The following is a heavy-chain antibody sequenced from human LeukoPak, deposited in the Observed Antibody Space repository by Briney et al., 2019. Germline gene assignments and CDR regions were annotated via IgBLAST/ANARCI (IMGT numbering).Heavy chain of an antibody. CDR1: GYTFTGYY. V-gene: IGHV1-2*02. CDR3: AKALGYCSSTSCQQIDY. CDR2: INPNSGGT. Sequence: ASVKVSCKASGYTFTGYYMHWVRQAPGQGLEWMGWINPNSGGTNYAQKFQGRVTMTRDTSISTAYMELSRLRAEDTAVYYCAKALGYCSSTSCQQIDYWGQGTLVTVSS. D-gene: IGHD2-2*01. J-gene: IGHJ4*02.